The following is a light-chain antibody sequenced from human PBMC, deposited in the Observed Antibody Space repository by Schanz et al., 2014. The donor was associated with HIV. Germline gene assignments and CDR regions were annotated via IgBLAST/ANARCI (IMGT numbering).Light chain of an antibody. CDR2: DVS. CDR1: SSDVGGYNY. CDR3: CSYAGSYTVKV. J-gene: IGLJ3*02. V-gene: IGLV2-14*01. Sequence: QSALTQPASVSGSPGQSITISCTGTSSDVGGYNYVSWYQQHPGKAPKLMIYDVSNRPSGVSNRFSGSKSGNTASLTISGLQAEDEADYYCCSYAGSYTVKVFGGGTKLTVL.